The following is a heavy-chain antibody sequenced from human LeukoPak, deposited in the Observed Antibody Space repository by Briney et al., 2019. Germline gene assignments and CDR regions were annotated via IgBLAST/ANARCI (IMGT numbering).Heavy chain of an antibody. D-gene: IGHD3-22*01. CDR1: GGTFSSYA. V-gene: IGHV1-69*15. CDR2: IIPIFGTA. CDR3: ARIAYYYDSSGYQNTDY. Sequence: ASVKVSCKASGGTFSSYAISWVRQAPGQGLEWMGRIIPIFGTANYAQKFQGRVTITADESTSTAYMELSSLRSEDTAVYYCARIAYYYDSSGYQNTDYWGQGTLVTVSP. J-gene: IGHJ4*02.